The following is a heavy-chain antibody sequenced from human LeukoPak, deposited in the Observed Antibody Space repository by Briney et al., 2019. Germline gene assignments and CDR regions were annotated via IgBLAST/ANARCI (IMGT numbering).Heavy chain of an antibody. V-gene: IGHV4-34*01. CDR2: IYYSGST. CDR3: ARHYGP. J-gene: IGHJ4*02. Sequence: SETLSLTCAVYGGSFSGYYWSWIRQPPGKGLEWIGSIYYSGSTYYNPSLKSRVTISVDTSKNQFSLKLNSVTATVTAVYYCARHYGPWGQGTLVTVSS. CDR1: GGSFSGYY. D-gene: IGHD3-16*01.